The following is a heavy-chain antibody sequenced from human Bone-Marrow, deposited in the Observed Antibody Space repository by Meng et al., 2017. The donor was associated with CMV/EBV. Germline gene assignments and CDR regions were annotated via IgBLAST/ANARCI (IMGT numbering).Heavy chain of an antibody. CDR3: ARAGSAMVRGGKGAIFYYYGMDV. D-gene: IGHD3-10*01. Sequence: GSLRLSCTVSGVSISSNSYYWGWIRQPPGKGLEWIGSIYYSGSTYYNPSLKSRVTISVDTSKNQFSLKLSSVTAADTAVYYCARAGSAMVRGGKGAIFYYYGMDVWGQGTTVTVSS. CDR1: GVSISSNSYY. V-gene: IGHV4-39*07. J-gene: IGHJ6*02. CDR2: IYYSGST.